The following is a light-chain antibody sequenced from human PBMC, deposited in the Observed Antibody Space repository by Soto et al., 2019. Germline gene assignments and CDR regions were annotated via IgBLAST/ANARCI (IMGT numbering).Light chain of an antibody. J-gene: IGLJ1*01. CDR1: SSDVGGYNY. CDR3: LSFTSSNTYI. V-gene: IGLV2-14*01. Sequence: QSVLTQPASVSGSPGQSITISGTGTSSDVGGYNYVSWYQQHPGKAPKLMLYEVTNRPSGVSNRFSGSKSGNTASLTISGLQAEDEADYYRLSFTSSNTYIFGTGTKVTVL. CDR2: EVT.